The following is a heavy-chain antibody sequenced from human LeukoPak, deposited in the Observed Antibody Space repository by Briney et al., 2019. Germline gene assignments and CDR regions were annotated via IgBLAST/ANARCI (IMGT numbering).Heavy chain of an antibody. J-gene: IGHJ6*03. Sequence: PSETLSLTCTVSGGSISSGSYYWSWIRQPAGKGLEWIGRIYTSGSTNYNPSLKSRVTISVDTSKNQFSLKLSSVTAADTAVYYCARDRYSSGWYFPPSYYYMDVWGKGTTVTISS. V-gene: IGHV4-61*02. CDR3: ARDRYSSGWYFPPSYYYMDV. D-gene: IGHD6-19*01. CDR1: GGSISSGSYY. CDR2: IYTSGST.